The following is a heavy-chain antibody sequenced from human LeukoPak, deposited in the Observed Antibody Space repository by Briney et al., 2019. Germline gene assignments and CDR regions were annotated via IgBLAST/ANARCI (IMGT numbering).Heavy chain of an antibody. V-gene: IGHV4-30-2*01. Sequence: PSETLSLTCAVSGGSISSGGYSWSWIRQPPGKGLEWIGYIYHSGSTYYNPSLKSRVTISVDRSKNQFSLKLSSVTAADTAVYYCARVRYYGSGSYYKGGQGYFDYWGQGTLVTVSS. CDR3: ARVRYYGSGSYYKGGQGYFDY. CDR1: GGSISSGGYS. J-gene: IGHJ4*02. D-gene: IGHD3-10*01. CDR2: IYHSGST.